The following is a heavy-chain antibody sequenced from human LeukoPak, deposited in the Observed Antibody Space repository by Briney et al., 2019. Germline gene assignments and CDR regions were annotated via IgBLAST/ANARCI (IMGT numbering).Heavy chain of an antibody. CDR3: MRDAS. V-gene: IGHV3-66*01. CDR2: IYSGGGT. Sequence: QPGGSLRLSCAVSGATVSSNHMSWVRQAPGKGLEWVSAIYSGGGTYYADSVKGRFTLSRDNSKNTLYLQTNSLRAEDTAIYYCMRDASWGQGTLVTVSS. J-gene: IGHJ4*02. CDR1: GATVSSNH.